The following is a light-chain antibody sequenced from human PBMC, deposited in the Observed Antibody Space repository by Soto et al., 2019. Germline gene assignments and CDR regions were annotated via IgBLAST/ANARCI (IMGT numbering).Light chain of an antibody. CDR3: KKYNGYWT. V-gene: IGKV1-5*03. Sequence: DIQMTQSPSTLSASVGDRVTITCRASQSISDSLAWYQQKPGKAPKLLIYEASNLKSGVPSRFSGSGSGTEYTLTISSLQPDDFASYYCKKYNGYWTFGQGTKVEIK. CDR2: EAS. CDR1: QSISDS. J-gene: IGKJ1*01.